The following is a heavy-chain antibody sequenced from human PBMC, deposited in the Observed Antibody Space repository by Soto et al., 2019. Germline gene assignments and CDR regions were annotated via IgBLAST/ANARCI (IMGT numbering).Heavy chain of an antibody. CDR2: ISYDGSNK. D-gene: IGHD2-15*01. CDR1: GFTFSSYA. J-gene: IGHJ4*02. V-gene: IGHV3-30-3*01. CDR3: ATTGGGILYYFDY. Sequence: QVQLVEPGGGVVQPGRSLRLSCAASGFTFSSYAMHWVRQAPGKGLEWVAVISYDGSNKYYADSVKGRFTISRDNSKNTLYLQMNSLRAEDTAVYYCATTGGGILYYFDYWGQGTLVTVSS.